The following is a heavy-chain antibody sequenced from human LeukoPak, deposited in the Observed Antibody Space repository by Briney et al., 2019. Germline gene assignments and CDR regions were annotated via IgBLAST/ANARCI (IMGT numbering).Heavy chain of an antibody. Sequence: SETLSLTCTVSGGSIDSYYWSWVRQFPGKGLEWMGYIYYTGSTNYNPSLKSRVTISVDTSKNQFSLKLSSVTAADTAVYYCARQVVVVIVATDYYMDVWGKGTTVTISS. CDR1: GGSIDSYY. CDR2: IYYTGST. J-gene: IGHJ6*03. V-gene: IGHV4-59*08. CDR3: ARQVVVVIVATDYYMDV. D-gene: IGHD2-15*01.